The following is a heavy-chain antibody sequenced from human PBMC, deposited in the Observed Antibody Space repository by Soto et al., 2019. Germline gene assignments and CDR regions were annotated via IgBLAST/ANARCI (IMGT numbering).Heavy chain of an antibody. CDR2: VHYSGTT. CDR1: GGSIGGDGYY. J-gene: IGHJ5*02. Sequence: QVQLQESGRGLVEPSQTLSLTCTVSGGSIGGDGYYWSWIRHHPGKGLEWIGYVHYSGTTYYNPSLKSRLXLXVXXXXXXXXXXXXXXXXXXXXXXXXXXXXXXXXXXXNWFDLWGQGTLVTVSS. V-gene: IGHV4-31*03. CDR3: XXXXXXXXXXXXNWFDL.